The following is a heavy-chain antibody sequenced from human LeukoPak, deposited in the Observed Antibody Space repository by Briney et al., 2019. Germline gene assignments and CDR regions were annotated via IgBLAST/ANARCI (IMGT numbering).Heavy chain of an antibody. D-gene: IGHD6-13*01. CDR2: IYYSGST. CDR3: ACHSSSWYTFDY. Sequence: SETLSLTCTVSGVSISSSNSYWGWIRQPPGKGLEWIGSIYYSGSTYYNPSLKSRVTISVDTSKNQFSLKLNSVTAADTAVYYCACHSSSWYTFDYWGQGTLVTVSS. J-gene: IGHJ4*02. V-gene: IGHV4-39*07. CDR1: GVSISSSNSY.